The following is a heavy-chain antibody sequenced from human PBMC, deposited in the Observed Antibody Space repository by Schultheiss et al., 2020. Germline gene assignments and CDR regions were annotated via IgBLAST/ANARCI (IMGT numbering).Heavy chain of an antibody. CDR2: ISGSGGST. CDR3: AKDHWSIAAAGTWHY. D-gene: IGHD6-13*01. V-gene: IGHV3-23*01. Sequence: GESLKISCAGSGFTFSSYAMSWVRQAPGKGLEWVSAISGSGGSTYYADSVKGRFTISRDNSKNTLYLQMNSLRAEDTAVYYCAKDHWSIAAAGTWHYWGQGTLVTVSS. J-gene: IGHJ4*02. CDR1: GFTFSSYA.